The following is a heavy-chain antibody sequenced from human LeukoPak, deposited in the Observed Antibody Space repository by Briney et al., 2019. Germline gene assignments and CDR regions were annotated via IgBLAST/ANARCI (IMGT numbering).Heavy chain of an antibody. CDR3: ARRKGRYSGLDNWFDS. D-gene: IGHD1-26*01. CDR2: IHYSGST. CDR1: GGFIDTYY. Sequence: PSETLSLTCTVSGGFIDTYYWSWIRQAPGRGLEWLGYIHYSGSTTYNPSLKSRVDISIDTSKRQISLRLNSVTAADTAVYYCARRKGRYSGLDNWFDSWGQGTLVTVSS. V-gene: IGHV4-59*08. J-gene: IGHJ5*01.